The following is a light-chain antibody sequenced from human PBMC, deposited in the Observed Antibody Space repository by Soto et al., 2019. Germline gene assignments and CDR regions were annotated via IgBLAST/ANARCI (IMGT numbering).Light chain of an antibody. CDR2: GAS. V-gene: IGKV3-20*01. CDR3: QQYGSSPPWT. CDR1: QSVSSSY. Sequence: ESLLAQAPWSRSLTPGGRATHSCRAIQSVSSSYLAWYQQKPGQAPRLLIYGASSRATGIPDRFSGSGSGTDFTLTISRLEPEDFAVYYCQQYGSSPPWTFGQGTKVDIK. J-gene: IGKJ1*01.